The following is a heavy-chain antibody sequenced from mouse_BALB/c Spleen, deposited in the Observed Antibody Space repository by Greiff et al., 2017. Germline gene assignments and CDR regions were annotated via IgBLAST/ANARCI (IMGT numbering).Heavy chain of an antibody. D-gene: IGHD2-2*01. J-gene: IGHJ4*01. CDR1: GYTFTSYN. CDR2: IYPGNGDT. CDR3: AGGYRYAMDY. V-gene: IGHV1-12*01. Sequence: QVQLQQPGAELVKPGASVKMSCKASGYTFTSYNMHWVKQTPGQGLEWIGAIYPGNGDTSYNQKFKGKATLTADKSSSTAYMQLSSLTSEDSAVYYCAGGYRYAMDYWGQGTSVTVAS.